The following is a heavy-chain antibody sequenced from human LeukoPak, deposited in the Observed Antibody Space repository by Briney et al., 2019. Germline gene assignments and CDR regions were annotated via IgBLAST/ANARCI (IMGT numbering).Heavy chain of an antibody. CDR2: MYPGDSDT. Sequence: PGESLKISCRGSGYSFTSYWIAWVRQMPGKGLEWMGVMYPGDSDTRYSPSFQGQVTISADKSISTAYLQWSSLKASDTAMYYCARHYNQYEAFDIWGQGTMVTVSS. CDR1: GYSFTSYW. V-gene: IGHV5-51*01. D-gene: IGHD1-1*01. J-gene: IGHJ3*02. CDR3: ARHYNQYEAFDI.